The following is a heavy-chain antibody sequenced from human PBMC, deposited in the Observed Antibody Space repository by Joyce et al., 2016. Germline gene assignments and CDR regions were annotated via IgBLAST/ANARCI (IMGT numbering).Heavy chain of an antibody. CDR2: INTDWSTT. D-gene: IGHD1-14*01. CDR1: GFTLSTYW. J-gene: IGHJ3*02. CDR3: ARSGGWAFDI. V-gene: IGHV3-74*01. Sequence: EVQLVQSGGGLVQPGGSLRLSCAASGFTLSTYWMHWFRQAPGKGLVWVLLINTDWSTTTYADSVEGRFTISRDNAKNTLYLQLNSLRVDDTAVYFCARSGGWAFDICGQGTMVTVSS.